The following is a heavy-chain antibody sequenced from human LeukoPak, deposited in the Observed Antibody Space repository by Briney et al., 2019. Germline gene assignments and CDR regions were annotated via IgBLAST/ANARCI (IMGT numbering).Heavy chain of an antibody. CDR3: AKDLHTSAWSPTFDS. CDR2: ITGPGDNT. J-gene: IGHJ4*02. V-gene: IGHV3-23*01. Sequence: GGSLRLSCVASGFTFTTYAMTWVRQAPGKGLEWVSTITGPGDNTFYGDSVRGRFTISRDNSRNTLYLQMNSLRVEDTAIYYCAKDLHTSAWSPTFDSWGQGTLVTVFS. D-gene: IGHD2-2*01. CDR1: GFTFTTYA.